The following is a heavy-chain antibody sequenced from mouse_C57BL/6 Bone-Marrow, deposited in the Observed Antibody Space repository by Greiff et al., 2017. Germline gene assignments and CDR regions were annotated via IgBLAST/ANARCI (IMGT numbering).Heavy chain of an antibody. CDR2: IHPNSGST. Sequence: QVQLQQPGAELVKPGASVKLSCKASGYTFTSYWMHWVKQRPGQGLEWIGMIHPNSGSTNYNEKFKIKATLTVDKSSSTAYMQLSSLTSEDSAVYYCARWYYGSMDYWGQGTSVTVSS. CDR3: ARWYYGSMDY. D-gene: IGHD1-1*01. V-gene: IGHV1-64*01. J-gene: IGHJ4*01. CDR1: GYTFTSYW.